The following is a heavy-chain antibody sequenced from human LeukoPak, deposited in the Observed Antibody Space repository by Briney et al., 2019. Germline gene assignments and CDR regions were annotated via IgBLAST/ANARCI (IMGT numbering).Heavy chain of an antibody. V-gene: IGHV3-15*07. J-gene: IGHJ4*02. CDR1: EFTFSGAW. D-gene: IGHD3-10*01. Sequence: GESLRLSCVASEFTFSGAWMHWVRQAPGKGLEWVGLIRSKRDGETADYPAPVKGRFTISRDDSKSTVYLQMNRLNTEDTAVYYCTTGYTMASHDSYWGQGTLVTVSS. CDR3: TTGYTMASHDSY. CDR2: IRSKRDGETA.